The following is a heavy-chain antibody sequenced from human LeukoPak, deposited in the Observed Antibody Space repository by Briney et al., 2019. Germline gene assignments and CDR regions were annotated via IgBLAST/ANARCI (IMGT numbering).Heavy chain of an antibody. D-gene: IGHD2-15*01. Sequence: GGSLRLSCAASGFTFSSYAVSWVRQAPGKGLEWVSMISGNGGNTYYADSVKGRFTISRDNSKNTLYLQMNSLRAEDTALYYCAKPHLGYCSGGNCVYFQYWGQGTLVTVSS. CDR3: AKPHLGYCSGGNCVYFQY. V-gene: IGHV3-23*01. J-gene: IGHJ1*01. CDR2: ISGNGGNT. CDR1: GFTFSSYA.